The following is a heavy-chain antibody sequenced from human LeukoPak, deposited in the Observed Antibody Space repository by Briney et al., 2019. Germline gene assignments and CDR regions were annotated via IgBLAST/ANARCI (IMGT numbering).Heavy chain of an antibody. J-gene: IGHJ3*02. CDR3: ARGLVLADAFDI. D-gene: IGHD2-15*01. Sequence: PGGSLRLSCAASGFTFSSYAMHWVRQAPGKGLEWVAVISYDGSNKYYADSVKGRFTISRDNSKNTLYLQMNSLRAEDTAVYYCARGLVLADAFDIWGQGTMVTVSS. CDR1: GFTFSSYA. CDR2: ISYDGSNK. V-gene: IGHV3-30-3*01.